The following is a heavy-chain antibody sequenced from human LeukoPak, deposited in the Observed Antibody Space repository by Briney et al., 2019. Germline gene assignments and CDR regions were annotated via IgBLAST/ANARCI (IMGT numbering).Heavy chain of an antibody. J-gene: IGHJ4*02. Sequence: GGSLRLSCAASGFTFSSYAMHWVRQAPGKGLEWVAVISYDGSNKYYADSVKGRFTISRDNSKNKLYLQMNSLRAEDTAVYYCATVWFRRFDYWGQGILVTVSS. CDR1: GFTFSSYA. V-gene: IGHV3-30*04. D-gene: IGHD3-16*01. CDR3: ATVWFRRFDY. CDR2: ISYDGSNK.